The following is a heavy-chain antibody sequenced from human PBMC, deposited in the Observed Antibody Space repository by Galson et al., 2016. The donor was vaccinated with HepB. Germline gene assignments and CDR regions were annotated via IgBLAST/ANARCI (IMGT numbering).Heavy chain of an antibody. CDR2: IYSGDSDT. V-gene: IGHV5-51*01. CDR1: GYIFTNYW. J-gene: IGHJ4*02. D-gene: IGHD2-15*01. Sequence: QSGAEVKKPGESLRISCKGSGYIFTNYWIGWVRQMPGKGLEWMGIIYSGDSDTRYSPSFQGQVTMSVDKSINTAYLQWSSLKASDTALYYCARHGCSGSNCRPPRAFFDHWGQGTLVTVSS. CDR3: ARHGCSGSNCRPPRAFFDH.